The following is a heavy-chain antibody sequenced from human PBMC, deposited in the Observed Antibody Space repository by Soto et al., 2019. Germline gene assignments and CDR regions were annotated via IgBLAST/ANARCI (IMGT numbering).Heavy chain of an antibody. CDR1: GYTFTSYA. D-gene: IGHD2-15*01. Sequence: ASVKVSCKASGYTFTSYAMHWVRQAPGQRLEWMGWINAGNGNTKYSQKFQGRVTITRDTSASTAYMELSSLRSEDTAVYYCARDRCGSCYSRAFDIWGQGTRVTVSS. CDR2: INAGNGNT. J-gene: IGHJ3*02. V-gene: IGHV1-3*01. CDR3: ARDRCGSCYSRAFDI.